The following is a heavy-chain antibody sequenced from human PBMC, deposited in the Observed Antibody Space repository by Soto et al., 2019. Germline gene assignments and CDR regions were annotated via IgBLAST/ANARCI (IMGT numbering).Heavy chain of an antibody. J-gene: IGHJ3*02. CDR1: GDSVSSNSAA. V-gene: IGHV6-1*01. CDR3: ARGGTPHYYDTVAAFDI. D-gene: IGHD3-22*01. Sequence: QTLSLTCAISGDSVSSNSAAWNWIRQSPSRGLEWLGRTYYRSKWYNDYAVSVKSRITINPDTSKNHFSLQLNSVTPEDTAVYYCARGGTPHYYDTVAAFDIWRQGTMVTVSS. CDR2: TYYRSKWYN.